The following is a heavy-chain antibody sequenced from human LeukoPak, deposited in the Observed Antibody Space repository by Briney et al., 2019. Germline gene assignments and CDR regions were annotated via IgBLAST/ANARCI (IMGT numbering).Heavy chain of an antibody. CDR2: IKQDGSEK. CDR3: ARDLRYDSSGYYPGGDY. J-gene: IGHJ4*02. V-gene: IGHV3-7*01. D-gene: IGHD3-22*01. CDR1: GFTFSSYW. Sequence: GGSLRLSCAASGFTFSSYWMSWVRQAPGKGLEWVANIKQDGSEKYYVDSVKGRFTISRDNAKNSLYLQMNSLRAEDTAVYYCARDLRYDSSGYYPGGDYWGQGTLVTVSS.